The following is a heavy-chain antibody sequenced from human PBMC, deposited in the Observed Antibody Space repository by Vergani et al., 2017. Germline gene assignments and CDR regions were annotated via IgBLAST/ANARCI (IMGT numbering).Heavy chain of an antibody. D-gene: IGHD2-15*01. CDR3: ARVRKYCSGGSCHYYFDY. Sequence: VQLVESGGGLVQPGGSLRLSCAASGFTFSSYAMSWVRQAPGKGLEWVSAISGSGGSTYYADSVKGRFTISRDNSKNTLYLQMNSLRAEDTAVYYCARVRKYCSGGSCHYYFDYWGQGTLVTVSS. J-gene: IGHJ4*02. CDR1: GFTFSSYA. V-gene: IGHV3-23*04. CDR2: ISGSGGST.